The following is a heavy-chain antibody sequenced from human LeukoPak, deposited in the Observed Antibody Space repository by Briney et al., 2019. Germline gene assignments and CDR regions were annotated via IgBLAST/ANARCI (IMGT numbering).Heavy chain of an antibody. D-gene: IGHD3-10*01. CDR1: GFTFSSYA. J-gene: IGHJ4*02. CDR2: ISGSGGST. CDR3: AAFMVRGVIVEDY. Sequence: GGSLRLSCAASGFTFSSYAMSWVRQAPGKGLEWVSAISGSGGSTYYADSVKGRFTSSRDNSKNTLYLQMNSLRAEDTAVYYCAAFMVRGVIVEDYWGQGTLVTVSS. V-gene: IGHV3-23*01.